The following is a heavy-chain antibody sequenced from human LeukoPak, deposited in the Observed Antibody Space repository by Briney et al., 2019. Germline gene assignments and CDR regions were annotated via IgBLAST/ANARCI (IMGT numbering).Heavy chain of an antibody. CDR2: ISSSSSTI. CDR3: ARGWELLPTPYIDY. Sequence: GGSLRLSCAASGFTFSSYSMNWVRQAPGKGLEWVSYISSSSSTIYYADSVKGRFTISRDNAKNSLYLQMNSLRVEDTAVYSCARGWELLPTPYIDYWGQGTLVTVSS. D-gene: IGHD1-26*01. CDR1: GFTFSSYS. J-gene: IGHJ4*02. V-gene: IGHV3-48*04.